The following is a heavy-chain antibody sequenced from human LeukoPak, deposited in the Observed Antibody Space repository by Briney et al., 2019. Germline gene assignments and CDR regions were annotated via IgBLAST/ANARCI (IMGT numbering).Heavy chain of an antibody. D-gene: IGHD1-26*01. J-gene: IGHJ4*02. CDR2: IIPIFGTA. CDR1: GGTFSSYA. Sequence: SVKVSCKASGGTFSSYAISWVRQAPGQGLEWMGGIIPIFGTANYAQKFQGRVTITADESTSTAYMELSSLRSEDTAVYYCDAQKTWADTYFDYWGQGTLVTVSS. V-gene: IGHV1-69*13. CDR3: DAQKTWADTYFDY.